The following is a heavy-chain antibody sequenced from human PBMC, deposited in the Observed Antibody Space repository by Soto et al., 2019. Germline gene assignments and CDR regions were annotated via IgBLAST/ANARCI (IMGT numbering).Heavy chain of an antibody. CDR1: GYTFTSYG. CDR3: ARDSTYYDFWSGYYQGPFDY. Sequence: VQLVQSGAEVKKPGASVKVSCKASGYTFTSYGISWVRQAPGQGLEWMGWISAYNGNTNYAQKLQGRVTMTTDTSTSTAYMELRSLRSDDTAVYYCARDSTYYDFWSGYYQGPFDYWGQGTLVTVSS. D-gene: IGHD3-3*01. V-gene: IGHV1-18*01. CDR2: ISAYNGNT. J-gene: IGHJ4*02.